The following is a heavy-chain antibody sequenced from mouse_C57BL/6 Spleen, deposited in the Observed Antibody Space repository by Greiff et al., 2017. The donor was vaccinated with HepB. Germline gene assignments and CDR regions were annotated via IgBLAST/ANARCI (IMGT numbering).Heavy chain of an antibody. Sequence: VQLQQSGAELARPGASVKLSCKASGYTFTSYGMSWVKQRTGQGLEWIGEIYPRSGNTYYNEKFKGKATLTADKSSSTAYMELRSLTSEDSAVYFCARMRDYPGWYFDYWGQGTTLTVSS. J-gene: IGHJ2*01. CDR2: IYPRSGNT. CDR3: ARMRDYPGWYFDY. V-gene: IGHV1-81*01. D-gene: IGHD2-4*01. CDR1: GYTFTSYG.